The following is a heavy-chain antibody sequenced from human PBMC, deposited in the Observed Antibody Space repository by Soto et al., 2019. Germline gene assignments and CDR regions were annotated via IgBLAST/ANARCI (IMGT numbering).Heavy chain of an antibody. J-gene: IGHJ4*02. V-gene: IGHV3-7*01. CDR2: IKQDGSEQ. CDR1: GFIFSDYL. Sequence: EVQLVDSGGALVQPGESLRLSCAASGFIFSDYLMTWVRQAPGKGLEWVATIKQDGSEQYYVDSVKGRFTISRDNAKNSLYLQMNALRAEDTALFYCAIGHWRGSWGQGTLVTVSS. D-gene: IGHD3-10*01. CDR3: AIGHWRGS.